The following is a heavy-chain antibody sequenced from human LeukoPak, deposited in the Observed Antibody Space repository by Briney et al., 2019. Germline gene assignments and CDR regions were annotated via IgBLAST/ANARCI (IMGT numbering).Heavy chain of an antibody. CDR2: IYYSGST. J-gene: IGHJ4*02. D-gene: IGHD3-10*01. CDR1: GGSISNYY. Sequence: SEALSLTCTVSGGSISNYYWSWIRQPPGKGLEWIGYIYYSGSTNYNPSLKSRVTISVDTSKNQFSLKLRSVTAADTAVYYCARSGFGELFAPLDYWGQGTLVTVSS. V-gene: IGHV4-59*01. CDR3: ARSGFGELFAPLDY.